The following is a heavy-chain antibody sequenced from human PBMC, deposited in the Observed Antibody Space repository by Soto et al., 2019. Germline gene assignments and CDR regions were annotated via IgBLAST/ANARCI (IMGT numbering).Heavy chain of an antibody. CDR3: ARDRDCSGGSCSLDFDY. D-gene: IGHD2-15*01. CDR2: IYHSGST. Sequence: QVQLQESGPGLVKPSGTLSLTCAVSSGSISSSNWWSWVRQPPGKGLEWIGEIYHSGSTNYNPSLKSRVTISVGKSKYQFSLKLSSVTAADKAVYYCARDRDCSGGSCSLDFDYWGQGTLVTVSS. CDR1: SGSISSSNW. J-gene: IGHJ4*02. V-gene: IGHV4-4*02.